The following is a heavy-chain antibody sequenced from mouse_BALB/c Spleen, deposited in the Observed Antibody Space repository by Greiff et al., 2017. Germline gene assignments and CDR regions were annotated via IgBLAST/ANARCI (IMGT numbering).Heavy chain of an antibody. J-gene: IGHJ4*01. CDR3: ARGHYGSSYAMDY. D-gene: IGHD1-1*01. V-gene: IGHV5-6-5*01. CDR2: ISSGGST. CDR1: GFTFSSYA. Sequence: EVQLVESGGGLVKPGGSLKLSCAASGFTFSSYAMSWVRQTPEKRLEWVASISSGGSTYYSDSVKGRFTIARDNARNILYLQMSSMRSEDTAMYYCARGHYGSSYAMDYWGQGTSVTVSS.